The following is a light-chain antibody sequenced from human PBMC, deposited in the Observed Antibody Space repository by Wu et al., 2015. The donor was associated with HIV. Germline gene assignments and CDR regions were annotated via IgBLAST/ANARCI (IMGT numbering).Light chain of an antibody. V-gene: IGKV3-15*01. Sequence: EIVMTQSPATLSVSPGERATLSCRASQSVNTNLAWYQQKPGRAPRLLIYGASTRVTGIPDRFSGSGSGTEFTLTISSMQSEDFAIYYCQHYDNWPLYTFGPGTKLEIK. CDR2: GAS. CDR1: QSVNTN. CDR3: QHYDNWPLYT. J-gene: IGKJ2*01.